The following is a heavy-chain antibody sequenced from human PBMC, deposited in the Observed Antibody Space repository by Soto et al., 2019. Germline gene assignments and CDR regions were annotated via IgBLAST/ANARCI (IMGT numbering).Heavy chain of an antibody. Sequence: TLSLTSSVSGGSISSGGYYWSWIRQHPGKRMECNAYIYYSGSTYNNPSLKSRITISVDTSKNQYSLKLSSVTAADTAVYYCARVYRDSYGFDYWGQGTLVTVSS. D-gene: IGHD5-18*01. CDR3: ARVYRDSYGFDY. CDR2: IYYSGST. CDR1: GGSISSGGYY. V-gene: IGHV4-31*03. J-gene: IGHJ4*02.